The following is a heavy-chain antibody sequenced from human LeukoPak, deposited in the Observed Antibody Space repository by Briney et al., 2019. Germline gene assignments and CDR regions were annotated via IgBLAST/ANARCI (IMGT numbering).Heavy chain of an antibody. CDR2: IIPIFGTA. V-gene: IGHV1-69*13. Sequence: SVRVSCKASGVTFSSYAISWVRQAPGQGLEWMGGIIPIFGTANYAQKFQGRVTITADESTSTAYMELSSLRSEDTAVYYCARGPVPRTSDIVVVPAAMIGMDVWGQGTTVTVSS. D-gene: IGHD2-2*01. CDR3: ARGPVPRTSDIVVVPAAMIGMDV. CDR1: GVTFSSYA. J-gene: IGHJ6*02.